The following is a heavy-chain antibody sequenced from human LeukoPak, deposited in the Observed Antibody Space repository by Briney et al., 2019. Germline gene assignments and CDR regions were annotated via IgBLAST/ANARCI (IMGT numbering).Heavy chain of an antibody. V-gene: IGHV1-8*01. Sequence: ASVKVSCKASGYTFISYDINWVRQATGQGLEWMGWMNPNSGNTGYAQKFQGRVTMTRNTSISTAYMELSSLTSEDTAVYYCAREVMIPAAIEDYWGQGTLVTVSS. D-gene: IGHD2-2*01. CDR1: GYTFISYD. CDR3: AREVMIPAAIEDY. J-gene: IGHJ4*02. CDR2: MNPNSGNT.